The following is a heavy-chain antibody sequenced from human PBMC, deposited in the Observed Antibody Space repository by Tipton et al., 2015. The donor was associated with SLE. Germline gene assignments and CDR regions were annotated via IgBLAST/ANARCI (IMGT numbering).Heavy chain of an antibody. V-gene: IGHV4-38-2*02. Sequence: TLSLTCTVSGYSISIGYHWGWIRQSPGKGLEWIGSTYHSGTTYYNPSLKSRVTISVDTSKNQFSLKLSSVTAADTAVYYCARGLNYYDSSGYYPFYYMDVWGKGTTVTVSS. CDR2: TYHSGTT. CDR1: GYSISIGYH. D-gene: IGHD3-22*01. J-gene: IGHJ6*03. CDR3: ARGLNYYDSSGYYPFYYMDV.